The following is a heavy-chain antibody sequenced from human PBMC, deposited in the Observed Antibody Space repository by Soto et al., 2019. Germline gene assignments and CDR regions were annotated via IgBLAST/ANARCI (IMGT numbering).Heavy chain of an antibody. D-gene: IGHD5-18*01. V-gene: IGHV5-51*01. CDR1: GYSFTSYW. Sequence: GESLKISCKGSGYSFTSYWIGWVRQMPGKGLEWMGIINPGDSDTRYRPPFQGQVTISVDKSISTAYLQWSSLKASDTAMYYCARRSLRGYSYGPQGGWFDPWGQGTLVTVSS. J-gene: IGHJ5*02. CDR2: INPGDSDT. CDR3: ARRSLRGYSYGPQGGWFDP.